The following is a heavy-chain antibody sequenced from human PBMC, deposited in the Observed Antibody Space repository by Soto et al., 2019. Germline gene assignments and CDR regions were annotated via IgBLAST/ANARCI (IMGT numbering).Heavy chain of an antibody. J-gene: IGHJ4*02. Sequence: EVQLMESGGGLVQPGGSLRLSCAASGFTFSDHYMDWVRQAPGKGLEWVGRTRNKAKSYTTDYAASVKGRFTTSRDDSRNSVFLQMNSLKTEDSAVYYCAKVDHGGIGYCSGTSCYPHWGQGTLVTVSS. CDR2: TRNKAKSYTT. D-gene: IGHD2-2*01. CDR3: AKVDHGGIGYCSGTSCYPH. V-gene: IGHV3-72*01. CDR1: GFTFSDHY.